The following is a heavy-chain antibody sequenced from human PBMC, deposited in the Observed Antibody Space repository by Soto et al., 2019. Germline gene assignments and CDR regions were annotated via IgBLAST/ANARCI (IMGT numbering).Heavy chain of an antibody. D-gene: IGHD2-2*01. Sequence: QVQLVQSGGEVKKPGASVKVSCKASGYTFTNYGVTWVRQAPGQGLEWMGWISAYTDNPNYAQKFQGRVTMTIDTSTTTAYMDLRSLTSDDTAVYYCARVIPGAEAWFGPWGQGNLVNLSS. J-gene: IGHJ5*02. CDR1: GYTFTNYG. CDR3: ARVIPGAEAWFGP. CDR2: ISAYTDNP. V-gene: IGHV1-18*01.